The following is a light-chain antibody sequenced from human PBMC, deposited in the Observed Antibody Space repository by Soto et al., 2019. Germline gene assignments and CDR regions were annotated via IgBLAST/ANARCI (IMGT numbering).Light chain of an antibody. CDR3: SSYTSRTTPV. Sequence: QSALTQPASVSGSPGQTITISCTGTSSDVGGYAYVSWYQQYPGKVPKLVISEVSNRTSGVSHRFSGSRSGNTASLTISGLQAEDEADYHCSSYTSRTTPVVGGGTEVTVL. CDR2: EVS. J-gene: IGLJ2*01. V-gene: IGLV2-14*01. CDR1: SSDVGGYAY.